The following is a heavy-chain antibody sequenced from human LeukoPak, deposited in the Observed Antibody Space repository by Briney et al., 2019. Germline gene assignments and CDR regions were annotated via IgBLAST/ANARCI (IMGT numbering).Heavy chain of an antibody. CDR2: ISGSGGST. CDR1: GFTFSSYA. V-gene: IGHV3-23*01. Sequence: GGSLRLSCAASGFTFSSYAMSWVRQAPGKGLEWDSAISGSGGSTYYADSVKGRFTISKDNSKNTLYLQMNSLRAEDTAVYYCATDCSGGSCYSGDYWYFDYWGQGTLVTVSS. D-gene: IGHD2-15*01. J-gene: IGHJ4*02. CDR3: ATDCSGGSCYSGDYWYFDY.